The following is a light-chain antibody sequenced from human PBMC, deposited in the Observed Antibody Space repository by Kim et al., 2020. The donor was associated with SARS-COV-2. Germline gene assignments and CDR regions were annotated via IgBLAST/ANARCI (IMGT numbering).Light chain of an antibody. V-gene: IGKV1-27*01. CDR3: QKYNSVPIT. Sequence: ASVGDRVTSTGRTNQDIGNYLAWYQQRPGKPPKLLIFAASTLQSGVPSRFSGSRSGTDFTLIISSLQPEDVATYFCQKYNSVPITFGQGTRLEIK. J-gene: IGKJ5*01. CDR2: AAS. CDR1: QDIGNY.